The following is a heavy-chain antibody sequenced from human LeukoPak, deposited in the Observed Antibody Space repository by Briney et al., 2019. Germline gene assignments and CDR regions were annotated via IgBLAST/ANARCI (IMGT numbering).Heavy chain of an antibody. CDR1: GGSISSGSYY. D-gene: IGHD2-15*01. CDR2: IYTSGST. V-gene: IGHV4-61*02. J-gene: IGHJ4*02. Sequence: PSQTLSLTCTVSGGSISSGSYYWSWIRQPAGKGLEWIGRIYTSGSTNYNPSLKSRVTISVDTSKNQFSLKLSSVTAADTAVYYCARERVAATNGFDYWGQGTMVTLSS. CDR3: ARERVAATNGFDY.